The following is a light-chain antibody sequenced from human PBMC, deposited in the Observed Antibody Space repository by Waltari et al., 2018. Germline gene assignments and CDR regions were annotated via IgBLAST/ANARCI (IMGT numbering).Light chain of an antibody. CDR2: AAS. CDR3: QQLNSFPYT. Sequence: DIQLTQSPSFLSASGGDRVTITCRASQGISSYLAWYQQQPGEAPKLLISAASTLQSGVPSMFSGSGSGTEFTLTISSLQPEDFATYYCQQLNSFPYTFGQGTKLDIK. CDR1: QGISSY. V-gene: IGKV1-9*01. J-gene: IGKJ2*01.